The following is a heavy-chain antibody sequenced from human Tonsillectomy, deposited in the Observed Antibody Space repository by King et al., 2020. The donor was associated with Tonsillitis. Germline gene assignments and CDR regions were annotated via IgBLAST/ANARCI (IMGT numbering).Heavy chain of an antibody. CDR1: GFSFGAYT. Sequence: QLVQSGGGLVQPGRSLRLSCIGSGFSFGAYTMSWFRQAPGKGLEWVGFMRSRAYGGTTQYAASVKSRFTISSDDSNSIAYLQMNSLKTEDTAVYYCMRGGLVVPAAMFDSCGQGPLVTVSS. V-gene: IGHV3-49*03. CDR2: MRSRAYGGTT. J-gene: IGHJ4*02. CDR3: MRGGLVVPAAMFDS. D-gene: IGHD2-2*01.